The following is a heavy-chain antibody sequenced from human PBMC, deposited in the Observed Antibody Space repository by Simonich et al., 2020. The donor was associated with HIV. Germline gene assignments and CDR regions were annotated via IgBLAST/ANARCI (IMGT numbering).Heavy chain of an antibody. CDR1: GGSFSAYY. CDR2: VNHGVRT. D-gene: IGHD2-15*01. J-gene: IGHJ5*02. Sequence: QVQLQQWGAGLLKPSETLSLTCAVYGGSFSAYYWSWIRQPPGKGLEWIGEVNHGVRTNNNPSLKSRVAISVDTSKNQFSLKLSSVTAADTAVYYCARDLVMVATTVPYNWFDPWGQGTLVTVSS. CDR3: ARDLVMVATTVPYNWFDP. V-gene: IGHV4-34*01.